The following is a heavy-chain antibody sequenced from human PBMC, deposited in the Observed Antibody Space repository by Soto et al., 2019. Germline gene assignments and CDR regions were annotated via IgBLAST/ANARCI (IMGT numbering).Heavy chain of an antibody. CDR2: VHYSGST. V-gene: IGHV4-39*01. CDR3: ASFSGATYGDYGGGINY. J-gene: IGHJ4*02. Sequence: PSETLSLTCTVSGGSIIGSSYYWGWIRQPPGKGLECIGSVHYSGSTDYNPSLKSRVTISVDTSKNQFSLKLTSVTAADTAVYFCASFSGATYGDYGGGINYWGQGTLATVSS. CDR1: GGSIIGSSYY. D-gene: IGHD4-17*01.